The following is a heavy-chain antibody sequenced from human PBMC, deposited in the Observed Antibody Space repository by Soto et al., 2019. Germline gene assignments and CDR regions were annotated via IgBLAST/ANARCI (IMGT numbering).Heavy chain of an antibody. V-gene: IGHV4-4*02. J-gene: IGHJ4*02. CDR3: GRVVATVSGIGFDY. CDR1: GGSMTSSNW. CDR2: IYHSGST. D-gene: IGHD6-19*01. Sequence: QVQLQESGPGLVKPSGTLSLTCAVSGGSMTSSNWWSWVRQPPGKGLVWIGEIYHSGSTNYNPSLKSRFTRSVDRSKNQFSLNLTSMTAADTAVYYCGRVVATVSGIGFDYWGQGTLVTVSS.